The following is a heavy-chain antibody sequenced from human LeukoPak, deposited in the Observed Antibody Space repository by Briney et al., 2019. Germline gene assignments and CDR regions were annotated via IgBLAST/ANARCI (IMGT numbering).Heavy chain of an antibody. CDR1: GGSISSYD. CDR3: ARVVGPRGLVGATKSVLVNWFDP. CDR2: TYTSGST. Sequence: PSETLSLTCTVSGGSISSYDWSWIRQPAGKGLEWIGRTYTSGSTNYNPSLKSRVTMSVDMSKNQFSLKLSSMIAADTAVYYCARVVGPRGLVGATKSVLVNWFDPWGQGTLVTVSS. J-gene: IGHJ5*02. D-gene: IGHD1-26*01. V-gene: IGHV4-4*07.